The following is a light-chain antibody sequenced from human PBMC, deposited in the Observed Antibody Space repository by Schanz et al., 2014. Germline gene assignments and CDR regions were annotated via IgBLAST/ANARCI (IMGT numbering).Light chain of an antibody. CDR2: LGS. Sequence: DIVMTQSPLSLPVTPGEPASISCRSSQSLLYSNGNNYLEWYMQKPGQSPQLLIYLGSNRASGVPDRFSGSGSGTDFTLKISRVEAEDVGVYYCMQALQTAYTFGQGTTLEIK. CDR1: QSLLYSNGNNY. V-gene: IGKV2-28*01. CDR3: MQALQTAYT. J-gene: IGKJ2*01.